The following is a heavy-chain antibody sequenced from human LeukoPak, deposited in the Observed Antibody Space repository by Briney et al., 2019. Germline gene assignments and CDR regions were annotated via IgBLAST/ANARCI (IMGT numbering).Heavy chain of an antibody. CDR2: IYSGGGT. V-gene: IGHV3-53*01. CDR1: GFTVSSND. Sequence: GGSLRLSCAASGFTVSSNDMVWVRQAPGKGLEWVSLIYSGGGTYYADSVRGRFTISRDNSKNTLYLQMNSLRAEDTAVYYCAREAAVGYDILTGYFDYWGQGTLVTVSS. D-gene: IGHD3-9*01. CDR3: AREAAVGYDILTGYFDY. J-gene: IGHJ4*02.